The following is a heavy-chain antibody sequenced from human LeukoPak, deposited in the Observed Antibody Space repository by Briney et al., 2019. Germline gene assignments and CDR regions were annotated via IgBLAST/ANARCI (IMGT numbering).Heavy chain of an antibody. V-gene: IGHV1-2*06. CDR3: ARVRRIGSSYYYYYMDV. Sequence: GASVKVSCKASGYTFTGYYIHWVRQAPGQGLEWMGRVNPNSGGTNYAQKFQGRVTMTRDTSISTAYMELSRLRSDDTAVYYCARVRRIGSSYYYYYMDVWGKGTTVTVSS. CDR2: VNPNSGGT. CDR1: GYTFTGYY. D-gene: IGHD1-26*01. J-gene: IGHJ6*03.